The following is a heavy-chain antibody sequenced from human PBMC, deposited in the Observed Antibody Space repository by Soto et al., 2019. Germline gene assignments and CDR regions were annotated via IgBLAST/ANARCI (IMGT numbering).Heavy chain of an antibody. D-gene: IGHD6-13*01. CDR2: ISYDGSNK. CDR1: GFTFSSYA. V-gene: IGHV3-30-3*01. J-gene: IGHJ6*02. CDR3: ARGDSSSWEPNYYYYGMDV. Sequence: GGSLRLSCVASGFTFSSYAMHWVRQAPGKGLEWVAVISYDGSNKYYADSVKGRFTISRDNSKNTLYLQMNSLRAEDTAVYYCARGDSSSWEPNYYYYGMDVWGQGTTVTVSS.